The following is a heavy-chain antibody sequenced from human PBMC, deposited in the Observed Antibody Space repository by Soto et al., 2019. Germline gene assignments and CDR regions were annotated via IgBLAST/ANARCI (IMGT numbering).Heavy chain of an antibody. D-gene: IGHD1-1*01. CDR2: ISGSGGST. Sequence: EVQLLESGGGLVQPGGSLRLSCAASGFTFSSYAMSWVLQAPGNGLEWVSAISGSGGSTYYADSVKGRFTISRDNTKNTLYLQMNSLKAEDTAVYYCAKDGMGTTRNAFDYWGQGTLVTVSS. CDR1: GFTFSSYA. CDR3: AKDGMGTTRNAFDY. J-gene: IGHJ4*02. V-gene: IGHV3-23*01.